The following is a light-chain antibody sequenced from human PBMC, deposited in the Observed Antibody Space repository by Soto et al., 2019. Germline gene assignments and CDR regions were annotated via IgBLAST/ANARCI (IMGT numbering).Light chain of an antibody. V-gene: IGKV3-20*01. CDR1: QSVSSSY. Sequence: EIVLTQSPGTLSLSPGERATLSCRASQSVSSSYLALYQQKPGQAPRLLIYGASSRATVIPDRVSGSGSGTDFTVTISRLEHEDFAVYYCQQYGSSLFTFGPGTKVDIK. CDR2: GAS. CDR3: QQYGSSLFT. J-gene: IGKJ3*01.